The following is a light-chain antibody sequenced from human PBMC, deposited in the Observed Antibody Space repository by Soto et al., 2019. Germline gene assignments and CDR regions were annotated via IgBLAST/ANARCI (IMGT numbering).Light chain of an antibody. J-gene: IGKJ3*01. V-gene: IGKV1-39*01. CDR2: AAS. CDR1: QDITNY. Sequence: DIQMTQSPSSLSASVGDRVTITCQASQDITNYLSWYQQKPGKAPRLLIYAASSLQSGVPSRFSGSGSGTDFTLTISSLQPEDFATYYCLQSYSIIFTFGPGTKVDIK. CDR3: LQSYSIIFT.